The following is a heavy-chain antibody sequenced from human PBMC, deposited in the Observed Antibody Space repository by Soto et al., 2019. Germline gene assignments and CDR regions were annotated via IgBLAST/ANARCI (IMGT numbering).Heavy chain of an antibody. CDR2: VYHTGST. CDR3: ARRLFGSGWTLDS. V-gene: IGHV4-59*13. Sequence: SETLSLTCDVSGASITTYYWSCIRQAPGKGLEWIGNVYHTGSTDYSSSLRSRVTISVDTSKSQFSLNMNSVTAADTAVYYCARRLFGSGWTLDSWGQVALVTVS. D-gene: IGHD6-19*01. CDR1: GASITTYY. J-gene: IGHJ4*02.